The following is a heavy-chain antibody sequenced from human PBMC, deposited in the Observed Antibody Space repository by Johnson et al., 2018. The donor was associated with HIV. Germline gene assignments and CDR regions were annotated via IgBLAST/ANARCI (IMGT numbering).Heavy chain of an antibody. CDR2: IWYDGSSK. CDR1: GFSFSSYG. D-gene: IGHD3-22*01. Sequence: QVQLVESGGGVVQPGRSLRLSCAASGFSFSSYGIHWVRQAPGKGLEWVAVIWYDGSSKYYADSVKGRFTISRDNSKNTLYLQMNSLRAEDTALYYCARDLFYYDSSGYAFDIWGQGTMVTVSS. V-gene: IGHV3-33*08. CDR3: ARDLFYYDSSGYAFDI. J-gene: IGHJ3*02.